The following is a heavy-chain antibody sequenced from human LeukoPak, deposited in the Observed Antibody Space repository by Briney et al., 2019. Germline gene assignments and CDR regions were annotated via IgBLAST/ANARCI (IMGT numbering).Heavy chain of an antibody. Sequence: PSETLSLTCAVSGGSISSSNWWSWVRQPPGKGLEWIGEIYHSGSTNYNPSLKGRVTISVDKSKNQFSLKLSSVTAADTAVYYCARGRWYSSGWYYFDYWGQGTLVTVSS. CDR2: IYHSGST. V-gene: IGHV4-4*02. D-gene: IGHD6-19*01. CDR3: ARGRWYSSGWYYFDY. CDR1: GGSISSSNW. J-gene: IGHJ4*02.